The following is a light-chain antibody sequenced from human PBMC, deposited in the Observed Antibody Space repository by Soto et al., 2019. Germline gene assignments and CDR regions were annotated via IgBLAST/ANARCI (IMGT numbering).Light chain of an antibody. V-gene: IGKV3-20*01. J-gene: IGKJ1*01. CDR2: GAS. Sequence: EIVLTQSPGTLSLSPGERATLSCRASQSVSSSYLAWYQQKPGQAPRLLLYGASSRATGIPDTFSGSGSGTDFTLTISRLEPEEFAVYYCQQYGSSPWTFGQGTKVDIK. CDR3: QQYGSSPWT. CDR1: QSVSSSY.